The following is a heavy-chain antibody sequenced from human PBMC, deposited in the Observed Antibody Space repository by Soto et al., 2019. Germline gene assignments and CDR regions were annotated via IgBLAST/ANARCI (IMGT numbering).Heavy chain of an antibody. CDR2: INPSGGST. CDR1: GYTFTNSY. J-gene: IGHJ3*02. V-gene: IGHV1-46*03. D-gene: IGHD3-9*01. Sequence: AASVKVSCKASGYTFTNSYMHWVRQAPGQGLEWMGIINPSGGSTSYAQKFQGRVTMTRDTSTSIVYMELSSLRSEDTAVYYCARGGSGYQTSMAFDIWGQGTMVTVSS. CDR3: ARGGSGYQTSMAFDI.